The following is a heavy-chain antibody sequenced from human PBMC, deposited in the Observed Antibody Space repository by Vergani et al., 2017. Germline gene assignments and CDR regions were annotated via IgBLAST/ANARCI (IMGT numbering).Heavy chain of an antibody. D-gene: IGHD5-12*01. CDR1: GITFWKFG. Sequence: EVDLVESGGGLAQPGGSLRLSCEASGITFWKFGMHWVRQGPGKGLEWVSGFSCNSVAVDYADSVRGRFTISRDNAKNSLFLEMNSLRFEDTAVYFCTKGSVYYHDSAGHGYDPYTGFDLWGQGTLVTVSS. V-gene: IGHV3-9*01. J-gene: IGHJ3*01. CDR2: FSCNSVAV. CDR3: TKGSVYYHDSAGHGYDPYTGFDL.